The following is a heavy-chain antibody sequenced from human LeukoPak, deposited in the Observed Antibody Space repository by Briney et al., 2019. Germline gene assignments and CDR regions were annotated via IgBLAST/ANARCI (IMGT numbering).Heavy chain of an antibody. CDR3: AKDLSKITMIFNIGSDY. D-gene: IGHD3-22*01. V-gene: IGHV3-30*02. Sequence: PGGSLRLSCAASGFTFSSYGMHWVRQAPGKGLEWVAFIRYDGSNKYYADSVKGRFTISRDNSKNTLYLQMNSLRAEDTAVYYCAKDLSKITMIFNIGSDYWGRGTLVTVSS. CDR1: GFTFSSYG. J-gene: IGHJ4*02. CDR2: IRYDGSNK.